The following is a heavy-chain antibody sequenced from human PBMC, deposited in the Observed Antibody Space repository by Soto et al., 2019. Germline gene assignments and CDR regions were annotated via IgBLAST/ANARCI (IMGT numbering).Heavy chain of an antibody. CDR1: GFTFTTYS. CDR3: ARETGVVVIVKGEFEF. Sequence: QVQLVQSGPEVKKPGASVKVSCKASGFTFTTYSFSWVRQAPGQGLVWIGWISANNGKTVYAQKFQDRVTMTTDTSTSTAHLELRSLNTDDTAVYYCARETGVVVIVKGEFEFWGQGTLVTVSS. CDR2: ISANNGKT. D-gene: IGHD2-15*01. V-gene: IGHV1-18*04. J-gene: IGHJ4*02.